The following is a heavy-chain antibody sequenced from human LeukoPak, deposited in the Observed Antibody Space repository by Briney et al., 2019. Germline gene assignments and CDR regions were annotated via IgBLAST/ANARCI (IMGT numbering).Heavy chain of an antibody. CDR2: ISGSGGST. V-gene: IGHV3-23*01. CDR3: AKPRQRAVAGTTFDY. Sequence: GGSLRLSCAASGFTFSSYAMSWVRQAPGKGLEWVSAISGSGGSTYYADSAKGRFTISRDNSKNTLYLQMNSLRAEDTAVCYCAKPRQRAVAGTTFDYWGQGTLVTVSS. D-gene: IGHD6-19*01. J-gene: IGHJ4*02. CDR1: GFTFSSYA.